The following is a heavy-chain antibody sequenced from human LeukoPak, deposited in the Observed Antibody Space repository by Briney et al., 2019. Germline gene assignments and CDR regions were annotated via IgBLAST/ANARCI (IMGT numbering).Heavy chain of an antibody. Sequence: GRSLRLSCAASGFTFSSYGMHWVRQAPGKGLEWVAVISYDGINKYYADSVKGRFTISRDNSKNTLYLQMNSLRAEDTAVYYCAREVGGYWGQGTLVTVSS. D-gene: IGHD4-23*01. CDR2: ISYDGINK. J-gene: IGHJ4*02. V-gene: IGHV3-30*03. CDR3: AREVGGY. CDR1: GFTFSSYG.